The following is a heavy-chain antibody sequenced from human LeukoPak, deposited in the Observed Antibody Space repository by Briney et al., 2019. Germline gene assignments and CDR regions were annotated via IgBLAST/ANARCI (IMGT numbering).Heavy chain of an antibody. D-gene: IGHD6-13*01. V-gene: IGHV4-59*08. J-gene: IGHJ4*02. CDR2: IYYSGST. CDR3: ASRSIAAAGFDY. Sequence: SETLSLTCTVSGDSISGYYWSWIRQPPGKGLEWIGYIYYSGSTNYNPSLKSRVTISVDTSKNQFSLKLSSVTAADTAVYYCASRSIAAAGFDYWGQGTLVTVSS. CDR1: GDSISGYY.